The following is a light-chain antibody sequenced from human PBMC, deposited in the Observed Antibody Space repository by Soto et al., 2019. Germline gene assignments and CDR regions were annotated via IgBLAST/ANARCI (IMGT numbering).Light chain of an antibody. J-gene: IGKJ2*01. Sequence: DIQMTQSPSSLSASVGERVTITCRASQRIANYLNWYQQRPGKAPKLLISGASTLQSAVPSRFSGGGSGTDFTLTISTLQPEDFATYYCQQTYTTPHTFGQGTKLEIK. CDR1: QRIANY. CDR2: GAS. V-gene: IGKV1-39*01. CDR3: QQTYTTPHT.